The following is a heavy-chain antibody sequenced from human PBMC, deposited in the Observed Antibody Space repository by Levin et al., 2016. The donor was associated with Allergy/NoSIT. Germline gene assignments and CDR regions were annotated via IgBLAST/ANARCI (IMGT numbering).Heavy chain of an antibody. J-gene: IGHJ6*03. CDR2: IIPILGIA. V-gene: IGHV1-69*10. CDR1: GGTFSSYA. CDR3: ARDHVDGGYYYYYMDV. Sequence: SVKVSCKASGGTFSSYAISWVRQAPGQGLEWMGGIIPILGIANYAQKFQGRVTITVDKSTSTAYMELSSLRSEDTAVYYCARDHVDGGYYYYYMDVWGKGTTVTVSS. D-gene: IGHD3/OR15-3a*01.